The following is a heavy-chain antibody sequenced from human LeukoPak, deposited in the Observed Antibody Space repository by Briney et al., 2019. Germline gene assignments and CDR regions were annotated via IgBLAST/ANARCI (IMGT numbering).Heavy chain of an antibody. V-gene: IGHV1-18*01. Sequence: EASVKVSCKASGYSFSSYGISWVRQAPGQGLEWMGWISTYNGNTRYAQKVQDRVTVTTDTSTTTGYMELRSLRSDDTAVYYCARAPNYSGSGSFFSDCWGQGTLVTVSS. CDR1: GYSFSSYG. D-gene: IGHD3-10*01. J-gene: IGHJ4*02. CDR3: ARAPNYSGSGSFFSDC. CDR2: ISTYNGNT.